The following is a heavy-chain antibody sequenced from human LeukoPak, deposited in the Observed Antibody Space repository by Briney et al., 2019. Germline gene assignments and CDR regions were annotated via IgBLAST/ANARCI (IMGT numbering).Heavy chain of an antibody. Sequence: SQTLSLTCAISGDSVSSNSAAWNWIRQSPSRGLECLGKTNYRSKWYNDYEVSEKSRITINPDTSKNQFSLQLNSVTHEDTAVYYCARNKRYKLRFLEWLTPYGMDVWGQGTTVTVSS. CDR2: TNYRSKWYN. J-gene: IGHJ6*02. V-gene: IGHV6-1*01. CDR3: ARNKRYKLRFLEWLTPYGMDV. D-gene: IGHD3-3*01. CDR1: GDSVSSNSAA.